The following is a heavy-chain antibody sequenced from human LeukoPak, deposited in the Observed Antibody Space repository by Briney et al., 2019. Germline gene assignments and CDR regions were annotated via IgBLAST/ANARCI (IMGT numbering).Heavy chain of an antibody. CDR1: GGSISSISYY. CDR2: IYISGST. Sequence: PSETLSLTCTVSGGSISSISYYWAWIRQPPGKGLEWIGTIYISGSTYYSPSLKGRVTISVDTSKNQFSLNLSSVTAADTAVYYCASGDNWNKKDDAFDIWGQGTMVTVSS. CDR3: ASGDNWNKKDDAFDI. D-gene: IGHD1/OR15-1a*01. J-gene: IGHJ3*02. V-gene: IGHV4-39*01.